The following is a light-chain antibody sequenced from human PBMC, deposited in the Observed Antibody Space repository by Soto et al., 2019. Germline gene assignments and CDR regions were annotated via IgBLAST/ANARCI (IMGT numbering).Light chain of an antibody. CDR1: QSVSSGY. CDR3: QQYGISQNT. Sequence: ETVMTQSPGTLSLSPGERATLSCRASQSVSSGYLAWYQQKPGQAPRRLIFGASNRATGIPDRFTGSGSGTDFTLTISRLEPEDCAVYYCQQYGISQNTFGQGTILEIK. CDR2: GAS. V-gene: IGKV3-20*01. J-gene: IGKJ2*01.